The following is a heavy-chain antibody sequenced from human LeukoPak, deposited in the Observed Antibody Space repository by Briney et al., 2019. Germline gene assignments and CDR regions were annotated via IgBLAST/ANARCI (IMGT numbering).Heavy chain of an antibody. CDR2: LKQDGSEK. J-gene: IGHJ5*02. CDR3: ARRLLGYCSGGSCYFGGFDP. D-gene: IGHD2-15*01. Sequence: PGGSLRLSCAASGFTFSSYWMSWVRQAPGKGLEWVANLKQDGSEKYYVDSVKGRFTISRDNAKNSLYLQMNSLRAEDTAVYYCARRLLGYCSGGSCYFGGFDPWGQGTLVTVSS. V-gene: IGHV3-7*01. CDR1: GFTFSSYW.